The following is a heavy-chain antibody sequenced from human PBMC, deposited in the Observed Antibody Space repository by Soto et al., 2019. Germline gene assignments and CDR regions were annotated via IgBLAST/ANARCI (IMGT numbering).Heavy chain of an antibody. CDR3: AKNNDYATDA. Sequence: SETLSLTCVVSGASISDSHWWTWVRQPPGKGLEWIGEMFHSGSTNYNPTLKSRVTISIDKSRDQFSLNLNSVTAADTAVYYCAKNNDYATDAWGQGTTVTVSS. D-gene: IGHD1-20*01. CDR1: GASISDSHW. V-gene: IGHV4-4*02. J-gene: IGHJ6*02. CDR2: MFHSGST.